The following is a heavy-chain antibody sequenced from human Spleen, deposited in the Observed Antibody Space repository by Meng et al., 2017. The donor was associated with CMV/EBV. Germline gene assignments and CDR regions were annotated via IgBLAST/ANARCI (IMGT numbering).Heavy chain of an antibody. D-gene: IGHD1-1*01. Sequence: GESLKISCAASGFTFSSYAMSWVRQAPGKGLEWVSYISSSGSTIYYADSVKGRFTISRDNAKNSLYLQMNSLRAEDTAVYYCARGRKTYNNAFDIWGQGTMVTVSS. CDR3: ARGRKTYNNAFDI. J-gene: IGHJ3*02. CDR1: GFTFSSYA. CDR2: ISSSGSTI. V-gene: IGHV3-48*03.